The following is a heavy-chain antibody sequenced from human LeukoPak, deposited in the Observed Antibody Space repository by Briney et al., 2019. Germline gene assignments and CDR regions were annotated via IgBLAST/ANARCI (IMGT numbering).Heavy chain of an antibody. CDR3: ARRAGVPDAKADWFDP. J-gene: IGHJ5*02. Sequence: PSETLSLTCAVYGESFSGYYWSWIRQPPGKGLEWIGEMNHSGSANYNPSLRSRVTISVDTSKNQFSLKLSSVTAADAAVYYCARRAGVPDAKADWFDPWGQGTLVTVSS. CDR2: MNHSGSA. D-gene: IGHD2-2*01. CDR1: GESFSGYY. V-gene: IGHV4-34*01.